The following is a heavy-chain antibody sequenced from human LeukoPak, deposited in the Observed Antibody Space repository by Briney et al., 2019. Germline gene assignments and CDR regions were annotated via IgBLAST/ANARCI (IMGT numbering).Heavy chain of an antibody. V-gene: IGHV3-48*04. CDR1: GFTFSSYS. CDR2: ISSSGSTI. D-gene: IGHD4-17*01. Sequence: QAGGSLRLSCAASGFTFSSYSMTWVRQAPGKGLEWVSYISSSGSTIYYADSVKGRFTISRDNAKNSLYLQMNSLRAEDTAVYYCARDLDYGDYVLDYWGQGTLVTVSS. CDR3: ARDLDYGDYVLDY. J-gene: IGHJ4*02.